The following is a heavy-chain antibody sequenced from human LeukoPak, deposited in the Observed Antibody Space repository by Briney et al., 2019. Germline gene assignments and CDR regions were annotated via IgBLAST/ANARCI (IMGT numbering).Heavy chain of an antibody. D-gene: IGHD1-14*01. CDR2: ISYDGSNK. Sequence: GGSLRLSCADSGFTFRRNDMHWFRQAPGKGLEWVADISYDGSNKYYADSVKGRFTISRDNSKNTLYLQMNSLRAEDTAVYYCARDPSGRRYFDSWGQGTLVTVSS. J-gene: IGHJ4*02. CDR1: GFTFRRND. CDR3: ARDPSGRRYFDS. V-gene: IGHV3-30-3*01.